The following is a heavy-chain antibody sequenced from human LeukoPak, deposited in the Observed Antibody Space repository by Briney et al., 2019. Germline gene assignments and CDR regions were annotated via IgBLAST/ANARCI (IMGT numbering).Heavy chain of an antibody. V-gene: IGHV4-38-2*02. D-gene: IGHD3-10*01. CDR3: AREGWQTDQLWFGELLLKDYFDY. Sequence: SETLSLTCTVSGYSISSGYYWGWIRQPPGKGLEWIGSIYHSGSTYYNPSLKSRVTISVDTSKNQFSLKLSSVTAADTAVYYCAREGWQTDQLWFGELLLKDYFDYWGQGTLVTVSS. CDR2: IYHSGST. CDR1: GYSISSGYY. J-gene: IGHJ4*02.